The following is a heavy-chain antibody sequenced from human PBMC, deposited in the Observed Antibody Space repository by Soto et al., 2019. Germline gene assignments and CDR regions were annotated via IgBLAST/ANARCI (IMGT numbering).Heavy chain of an antibody. V-gene: IGHV3-64*01. CDR1: GFTFSSYA. Sequence: EVQLVESGGGLVQPGGSLRLSCAASGFTFSSYAMHWVRQAPGKGLEYVSAISSNGGSTYYANSVKGRFTISRDNSKNTLYLQMGNLRAEDMAVYYCARQGSGSYYFDYWGQGTLVTVSS. CDR3: ARQGSGSYYFDY. J-gene: IGHJ4*02. D-gene: IGHD2-15*01. CDR2: ISSNGGST.